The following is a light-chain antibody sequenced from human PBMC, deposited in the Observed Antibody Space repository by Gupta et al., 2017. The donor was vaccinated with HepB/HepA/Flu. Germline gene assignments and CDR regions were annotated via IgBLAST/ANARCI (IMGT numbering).Light chain of an antibody. V-gene: IGKV3-11*01. Sequence: EIVLTQSPATLSLSPGQRATLSCRASQSVGSYLAWYQQKAGQVPRLLIYDASNRSTGIPPKFSASGSGTDFTLTISSLEPEDFAVYYCQQRSNWPPGVTFGPGTRVDIK. J-gene: IGKJ3*01. CDR2: DAS. CDR3: QQRSNWPPGVT. CDR1: QSVGSY.